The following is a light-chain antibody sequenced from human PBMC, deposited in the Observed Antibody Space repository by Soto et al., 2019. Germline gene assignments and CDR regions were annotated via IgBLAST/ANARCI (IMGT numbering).Light chain of an antibody. J-gene: IGLJ1*01. CDR3: SSYTTSNTRQIV. CDR2: DVS. V-gene: IGLV2-14*03. CDR1: SSDVGGYNY. Sequence: QSALTQPASVSGSPGQSITISCTGTSSDVGGYNYVSWYQHHPGEAPKLMIYDVSNLPSGVSNRFSGSKSGNTASLTISGLQPEDEADYYCSSYTTSNTRQIVFGTGTKLTVL.